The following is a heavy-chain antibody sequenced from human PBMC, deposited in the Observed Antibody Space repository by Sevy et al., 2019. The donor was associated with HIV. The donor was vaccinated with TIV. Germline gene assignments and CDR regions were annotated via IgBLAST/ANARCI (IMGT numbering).Heavy chain of an antibody. CDR3: ARDQGSSWSYYYYGMDV. V-gene: IGHV1-2*04. CDR1: GYTFTGYY. Sequence: ASVKVSCKASGYTFTGYYMHWVRQAPGQGLEWMGWINPNSGGTNYAQKFQGWVTMTRETSISTAYMELSRLRSDDTAVYYCARDQGSSWSYYYYGMDVWGQGTTVTVSS. D-gene: IGHD6-13*01. CDR2: INPNSGGT. J-gene: IGHJ6*02.